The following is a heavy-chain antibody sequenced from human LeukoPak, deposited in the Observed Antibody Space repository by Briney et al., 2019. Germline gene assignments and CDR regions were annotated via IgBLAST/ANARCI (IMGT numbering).Heavy chain of an antibody. CDR1: GGSVSGYH. J-gene: IGHJ4*02. D-gene: IGHD3-10*01. V-gene: IGHV4-59*02. Sequence: PSETLSLTCTVSGGSVSGYHWSWIRQTPEKGLQWIAYMYYGGTSNYNPSLKSRVTMSVDTSKNQFSLKLSSVTAADTAVYYCARGGGYYGSGSYYLDYWGQGTLVTVSS. CDR3: ARGGGYYGSGSYYLDY. CDR2: MYYGGTS.